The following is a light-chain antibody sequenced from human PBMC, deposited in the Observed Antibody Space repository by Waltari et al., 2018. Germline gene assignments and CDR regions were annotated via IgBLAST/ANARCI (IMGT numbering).Light chain of an antibody. Sequence: EIVLTQSPGTLSLSPGERATLSCRASQSVSSSYLAWYQQKPGQAPRLPIYGASSRATGIPDRFSGSGSGTDFTLTISRLEPEDFAVYYCQQYGSLLTFGGGTKVEIK. J-gene: IGKJ4*01. V-gene: IGKV3-20*01. CDR3: QQYGSLLT. CDR2: GAS. CDR1: QSVSSSY.